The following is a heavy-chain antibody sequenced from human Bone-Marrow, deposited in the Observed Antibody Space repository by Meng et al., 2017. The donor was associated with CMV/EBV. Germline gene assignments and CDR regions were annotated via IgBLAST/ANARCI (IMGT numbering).Heavy chain of an antibody. CDR1: GYTFTSYD. D-gene: IGHD3-3*01. V-gene: IGHV1-8*03. J-gene: IGHJ4*02. Sequence: GESLKISCKASGYTFTSYDINWVRQATGQGLEWMGWMNPNSGNTGYAQKFQGRVTITRNTSISTAYMELSSLRSEDTAVYYCARAKGARITIFGVVIYYYFDYWGQGTLVTVSS. CDR2: MNPNSGNT. CDR3: ARAKGARITIFGVVIYYYFDY.